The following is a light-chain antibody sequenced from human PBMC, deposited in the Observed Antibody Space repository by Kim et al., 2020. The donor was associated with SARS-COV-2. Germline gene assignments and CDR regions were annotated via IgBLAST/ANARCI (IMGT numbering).Light chain of an antibody. CDR2: RND. CDR3: SAWDSSLSSWV. Sequence: RQTARLNCTGNSNNGGKQGAAWLQQEEGHPPKLLSYRNDNRPSGISERFSASRSGNTASLTITGLQPEDEADYYCSAWDSSLSSWVFGGGTKLTVL. V-gene: IGLV10-54*01. CDR1: SNNGGKQG. J-gene: IGLJ3*02.